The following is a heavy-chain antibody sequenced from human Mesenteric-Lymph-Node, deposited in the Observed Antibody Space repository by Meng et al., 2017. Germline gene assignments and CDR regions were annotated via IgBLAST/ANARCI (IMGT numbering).Heavy chain of an antibody. J-gene: IGHJ3*02. CDR3: ARFIDSSGYADALDI. CDR1: GFTLGSHH. V-gene: IGHV3-30*01. CDR2: MAADGSQQ. Sequence: GESLKISCAASGFTLGSHHMHWDRQIPGKGLEWVAVMAADGSQQQYAESVKGRFTFSRDISKNTVFLQMDSLRPDDTAVYFCARFIDSSGYADALDIWGQGTLVTVSS. D-gene: IGHD3-22*01.